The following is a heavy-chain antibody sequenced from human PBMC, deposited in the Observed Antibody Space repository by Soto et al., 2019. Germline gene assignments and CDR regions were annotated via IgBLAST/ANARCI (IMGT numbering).Heavy chain of an antibody. CDR2: ISNSGDT. V-gene: IGHV3-23*01. D-gene: IGHD1-26*01. Sequence: EVQLLESGGGLAQPGGSLRLSCAASGFIFSGFAMTWVRQAPGNGLEWVSTISNSGDTYYTDSVKGRFTISRDNSKNTLFLQMNSLRAGDTAAYYCAKKRGATGNWSFEVWGRGTLVIVSS. CDR3: AKKRGATGNWSFEV. J-gene: IGHJ2*01. CDR1: GFIFSGFA.